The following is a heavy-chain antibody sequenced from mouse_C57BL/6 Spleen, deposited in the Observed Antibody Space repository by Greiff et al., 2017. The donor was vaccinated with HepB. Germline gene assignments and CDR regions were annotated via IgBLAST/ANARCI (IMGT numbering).Heavy chain of an antibody. Sequence: VQLQQSGAELVRPGASVTLSCKASGYTFTDYEMHWVKQTPVHGLEWIGAIDPETGGTAYNQKFKGKAILTADKSSSTAYMELRSLTSEDSAVYYCTGSYYGSSYYFDYWGQGTTLTVSS. V-gene: IGHV1-15*01. D-gene: IGHD1-1*01. CDR3: TGSYYGSSYYFDY. CDR2: IDPETGGT. J-gene: IGHJ2*01. CDR1: GYTFTDYE.